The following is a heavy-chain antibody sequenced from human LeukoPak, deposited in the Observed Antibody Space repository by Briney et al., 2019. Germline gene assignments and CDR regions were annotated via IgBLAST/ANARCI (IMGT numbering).Heavy chain of an antibody. CDR3: ARGSGRYYYDASHDAFDI. Sequence: PGGSLRLSCAASGFTFSSYWMSWVRQAPGKGLEWVANIKQDGSEKYYVDSVKGRFTVSRDNAKNSLYLQMNSLRAEDTAVYYCARGSGRYYYDASHDAFDIWGQGTMVTVSS. J-gene: IGHJ3*02. CDR2: IKQDGSEK. D-gene: IGHD3-22*01. CDR1: GFTFSSYW. V-gene: IGHV3-7*01.